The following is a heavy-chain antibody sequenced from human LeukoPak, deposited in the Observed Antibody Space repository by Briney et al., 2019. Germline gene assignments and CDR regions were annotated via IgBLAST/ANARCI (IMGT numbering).Heavy chain of an antibody. CDR3: ARSPSPYSSGWYFDY. Sequence: PSETLSLTCTVSGVSVSSGSYYWSWLRQPPGKGLEWIGYIYYSGSTNYNPSLKSRVTISVDTSKNQFSLQLNSVTPEDTAVYYCARSPSPYSSGWYFDYWGQGTLVTVSS. CDR2: IYYSGST. CDR1: GVSVSSGSYY. V-gene: IGHV4-61*01. J-gene: IGHJ4*02. D-gene: IGHD6-19*01.